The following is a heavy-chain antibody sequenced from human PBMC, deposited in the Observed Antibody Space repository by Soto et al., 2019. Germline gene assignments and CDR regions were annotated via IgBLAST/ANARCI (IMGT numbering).Heavy chain of an antibody. V-gene: IGHV4-59*01. D-gene: IGHD4-17*01. CDR3: ASHDYGDSNY. CDR2: IYYSGST. CDR1: GGSISSYY. Sequence: SETLSLTCAVSGGSISSYYWSWIRQPPGKGLEWIGYIYYSGSTNYNPSLKSRVTISVDTSKNQFSLKLSSVTAADTAVYYCASHDYGDSNYWGQGTLVTVSS. J-gene: IGHJ4*02.